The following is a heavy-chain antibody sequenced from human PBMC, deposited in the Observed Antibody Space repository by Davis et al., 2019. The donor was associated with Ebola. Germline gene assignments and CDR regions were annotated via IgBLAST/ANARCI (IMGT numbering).Heavy chain of an antibody. CDR2: IIPILGIA. D-gene: IGHD3-22*01. V-gene: IGHV1-69*10. J-gene: IGHJ4*02. Sequence: SVKVSCKASGYTFTGYYMHWVRQAPGQGLEWMGGIIPILGIANYAQKFQGRVTITADESTSTAYMELSRLRSDDTAVYYCARDPTHYYDSSGTLDYWGQGTLVTVSS. CDR1: GYTFTGYY. CDR3: ARDPTHYYDSSGTLDY.